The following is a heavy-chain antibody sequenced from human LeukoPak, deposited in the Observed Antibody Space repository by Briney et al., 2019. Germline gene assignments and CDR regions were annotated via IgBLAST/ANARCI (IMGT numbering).Heavy chain of an antibody. CDR2: MNPNSANT. Sequence: ASVKVSCKASGYTFTSYDINWVRQATGQGLEWMGWMNPNSANTGYAQKFQGRVTMTRNTSISTAYMELSSLRSEDTAVYYCARGGDLGFGELFRRFYYYYYGMDVWGQGTTVTVSS. CDR3: ARGGDLGFGELFRRFYYYYYGMDV. J-gene: IGHJ6*02. D-gene: IGHD3-10*01. V-gene: IGHV1-8*01. CDR1: GYTFTSYD.